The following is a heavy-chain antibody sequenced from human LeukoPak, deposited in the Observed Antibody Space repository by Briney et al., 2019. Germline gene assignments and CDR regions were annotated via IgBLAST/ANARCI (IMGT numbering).Heavy chain of an antibody. CDR1: GYSFSSGYY. CDR3: AGGKETTGNGRPNWFDP. D-gene: IGHD6-13*01. CDR2: IFQRGYS. V-gene: IGHV4-38-2*01. J-gene: IGHJ5*02. Sequence: SETLSLTCAVSGYSFSSGYYWGWIRQPPGKGLQWIGSIFQRGYSYYNPSLKSRVTISVDTSRNQFSLKLSSVTAADTAVYYCAGGKETTGNGRPNWFDPWGQGTLVTVPS.